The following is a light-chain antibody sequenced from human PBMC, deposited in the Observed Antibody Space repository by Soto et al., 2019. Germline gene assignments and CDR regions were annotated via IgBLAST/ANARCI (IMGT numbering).Light chain of an antibody. CDR1: SSDVGGYNY. CDR3: SSYTSSSTVA. V-gene: IGLV2-14*01. J-gene: IGLJ2*01. CDR2: DVS. Sequence: QSALTQPASVSGSPGQSITISCIGTSSDVGGYNYVSWYQQHPGKAPKLMIYDVSNRPSGVSNRFSGSKAGNTASLTISGLQAEDEADYYCSSYTSSSTVAFGGGTKVTVL.